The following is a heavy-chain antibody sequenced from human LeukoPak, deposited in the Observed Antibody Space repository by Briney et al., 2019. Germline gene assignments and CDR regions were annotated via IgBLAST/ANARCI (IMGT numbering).Heavy chain of an antibody. CDR3: ARDASGGYLPFDY. D-gene: IGHD3-22*01. CDR2: ISGGGETR. Sequence: GGSLRLSCAASGFTFNTYEMNWVRQAPGKGLEWVSYISGGGETRYYADSVKGRFTISRDNGKNSLYLQMNSLRVEDTAVYYCARDASGGYLPFDYWGLGTPVTVSS. V-gene: IGHV3-48*03. CDR1: GFTFNTYE. J-gene: IGHJ4*02.